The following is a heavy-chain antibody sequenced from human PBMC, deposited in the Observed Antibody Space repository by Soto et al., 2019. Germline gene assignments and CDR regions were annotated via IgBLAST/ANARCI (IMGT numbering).Heavy chain of an antibody. CDR2: ISGSGGST. D-gene: IGHD6-19*01. Sequence: EVQLLESGGGLVQPGGSLRLSCAASGFTFSSYAMSWVRQAPGKGLEWVSVISGSGGSTYYADSVKGRFTISRDNSTNTLYLQMNSLRAEDTAVYYCARRSSGWYFDYWGQGTLVTVSS. CDR3: ARRSSGWYFDY. V-gene: IGHV3-23*01. CDR1: GFTFSSYA. J-gene: IGHJ4*02.